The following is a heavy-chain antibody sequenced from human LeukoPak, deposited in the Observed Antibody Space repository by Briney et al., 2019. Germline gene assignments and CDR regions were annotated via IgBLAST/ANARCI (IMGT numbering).Heavy chain of an antibody. CDR1: GFTFSSYE. CDR3: ARTTGGYDYIWGNYRHYYFDY. J-gene: IGHJ4*02. CDR2: ISSSGSTI. V-gene: IGHV3-48*03. Sequence: GGSLRLSCAASGFTFSSYEMNWVRQAPGKGLEWVSYISSSGSTIYYADSEKGRFTISRDNAKNSLYLQMNSLRAEDTAVYYCARTTGGYDYIWGNYRHYYFDYWGQGTLVTVSS. D-gene: IGHD3-16*02.